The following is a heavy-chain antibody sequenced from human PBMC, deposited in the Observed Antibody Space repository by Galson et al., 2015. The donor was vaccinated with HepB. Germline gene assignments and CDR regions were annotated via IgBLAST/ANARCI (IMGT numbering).Heavy chain of an antibody. CDR2: ISYDGSNK. CDR1: GFTFSSYA. CDR3: ARDRARHSSGWYEIFY. J-gene: IGHJ4*02. Sequence: SLRLSCAASGFTFSSYAMHWVRQAPGKGLEWVAVISYDGSNKYYADPVKGRFTISRDNSKNTLYLQMNSLRAEDTAVYYCARDRARHSSGWYEIFYWGQGTLVTVSS. D-gene: IGHD6-19*01. V-gene: IGHV3-30-3*01.